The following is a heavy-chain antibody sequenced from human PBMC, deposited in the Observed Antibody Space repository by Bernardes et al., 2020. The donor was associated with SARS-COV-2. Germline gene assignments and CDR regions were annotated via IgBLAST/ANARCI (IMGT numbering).Heavy chain of an antibody. J-gene: IGHJ2*01. D-gene: IGHD4-4*01. CDR3: ARDTVPQSLIRDWYFDL. CDR1: GGTFSSYA. CDR2: IIPIFGTA. V-gene: IGHV1-69*13. Sequence: SVKVSCKASGGTFSSYAISWVRQAPGQGLEWMGGIIPIFGTANYAQKFQGRVTITADESTSTAYMELSSLRSEDTAVYYCARDTVPQSLIRDWYFDLWGRGTLVTVSS.